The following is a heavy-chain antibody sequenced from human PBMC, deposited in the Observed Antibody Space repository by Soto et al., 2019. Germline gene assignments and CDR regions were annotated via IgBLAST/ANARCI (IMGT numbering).Heavy chain of an antibody. CDR3: AGDIALGLFDN. J-gene: IGHJ4*02. V-gene: IGHV3-48*04. Sequence: GGSLRPSCAASGFTFSSYSMNWVRQAPGKGLEWVSYISSSGSTIYYADSVKGRFTISRDNAKNSLYLQRKSLRAEDTPVYYCAGDIALGLFDNWGQEPLIPVS. D-gene: IGHD3-16*01. CDR2: ISSSGSTI. CDR1: GFTFSSYS.